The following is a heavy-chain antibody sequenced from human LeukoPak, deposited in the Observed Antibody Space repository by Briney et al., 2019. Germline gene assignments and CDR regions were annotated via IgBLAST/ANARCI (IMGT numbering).Heavy chain of an antibody. V-gene: IGHV4-34*01. Sequence: SETLSLTCAVYGGFFSDYYWSWIRQPPGKGLEWIGEITHTGFTNYNPSLESRVVISVDTYNNQFSLKARSVAAADTAVYYCASRHIYSNYVDYWGQGTLVTVSS. CDR1: GGFFSDYY. CDR3: ASRHIYSNYVDY. D-gene: IGHD4-4*01. J-gene: IGHJ4*02. CDR2: ITHTGFT.